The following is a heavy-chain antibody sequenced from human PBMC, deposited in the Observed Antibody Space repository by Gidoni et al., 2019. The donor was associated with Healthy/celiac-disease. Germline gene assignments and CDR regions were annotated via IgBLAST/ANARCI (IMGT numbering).Heavy chain of an antibody. Sequence: QVQLQQWGAGLLKPSETLSLTCAVYGGSFSGYYWSWIRQPPGKGLEWIGEINHSGSTNYNPSLKSRVTISVDTSKNQFSLKLSSVTAADTAVYYCARGGISRRRRFDPWGQGTLVTVSS. V-gene: IGHV4-34*01. CDR1: GGSFSGYY. CDR3: ARGGISRRRRFDP. J-gene: IGHJ5*02. CDR2: INHSGST. D-gene: IGHD2-15*01.